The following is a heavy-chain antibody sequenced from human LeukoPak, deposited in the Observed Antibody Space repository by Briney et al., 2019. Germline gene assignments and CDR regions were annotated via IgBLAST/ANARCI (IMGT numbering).Heavy chain of an antibody. J-gene: IGHJ4*02. V-gene: IGHV3-23*01. CDR2: ISGSGGST. CDR3: AKAPEWELFLGEY. Sequence: GGSLRLSCAASGFTFSSYGMSWVRQGPGKGLEWVSAISGSGGSTYYADSVKGRFTISRDNSKNTLYLQMNSLRAEDTAVYYCAKAPEWELFLGEYWGQGSLVTVSS. CDR1: GFTFSSYG. D-gene: IGHD1-26*01.